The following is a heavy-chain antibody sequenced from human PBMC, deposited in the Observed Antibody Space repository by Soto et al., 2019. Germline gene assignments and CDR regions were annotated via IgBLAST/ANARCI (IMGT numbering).Heavy chain of an antibody. CDR3: AHRATMTIFGLIIDNGIWFDP. D-gene: IGHD3-3*01. Sequence: QINLIESGPTLVKPTQTLTLTCTFSGFSLSTSGAAVGWVRQPPGRALEWLALIYWDGDKHYNASLGNRLTTTKDTSMNQVVLTLTNVDPADTATYYCAHRATMTIFGLIIDNGIWFDPWGQGTRVIVSS. V-gene: IGHV2-5*02. CDR2: IYWDGDK. J-gene: IGHJ5*02. CDR1: GFSLSTSGAA.